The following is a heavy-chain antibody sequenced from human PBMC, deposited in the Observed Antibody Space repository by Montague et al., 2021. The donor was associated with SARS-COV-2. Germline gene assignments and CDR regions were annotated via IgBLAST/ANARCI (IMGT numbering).Heavy chain of an antibody. CDR3: ARDFRGAYNFFDP. J-gene: IGHJ5*02. D-gene: IGHD4/OR15-4a*01. V-gene: IGHV4-4*02. CDR2: ILHSGST. Sequence: SETLSLTCAVSSGSISGSNWWTWLRQPPGKGLEWIGEILHSGSTNYISSLKSRVTISVDKSKNQFSLKLTSLTAADTAVYYCARDFRGAYNFFDPWGQGALVTVSS. CDR1: SGSISGSNW.